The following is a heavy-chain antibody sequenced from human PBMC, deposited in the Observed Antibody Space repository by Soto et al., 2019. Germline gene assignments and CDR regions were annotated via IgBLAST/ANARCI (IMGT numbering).Heavy chain of an antibody. CDR1: GGTFSSYA. J-gene: IGHJ3*02. CDR2: IIPIFGTA. Sequence: QVQLVQSGAEVKKPGSSVKVSCKASGGTFSSYAISWVRQAPGQGLEWMGGIIPIFGTANYAQKFQGRVTITADEPTTXAYMELSSLRSEDTAVYYCARGSAKIVVVIGAFDIWGQGTMVTVSS. V-gene: IGHV1-69*12. D-gene: IGHD3-22*01. CDR3: ARGSAKIVVVIGAFDI.